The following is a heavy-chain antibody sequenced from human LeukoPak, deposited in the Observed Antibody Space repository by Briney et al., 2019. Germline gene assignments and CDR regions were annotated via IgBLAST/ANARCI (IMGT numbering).Heavy chain of an antibody. D-gene: IGHD6-19*01. CDR3: ARHLNSGWYPYFDY. CDR2: IYYSGST. V-gene: IGHV4-59*01. J-gene: IGHJ4*02. CDR1: GGSISSYY. Sequence: SETLSLTCTVSGGSISSYYWSWIRQPPGKGLEWIGYIYYSGSTNYNPSLKSRVTISVDTSKNQFSLKLSSVTAADTAVYYCARHLNSGWYPYFDYWGQGTLVTVSS.